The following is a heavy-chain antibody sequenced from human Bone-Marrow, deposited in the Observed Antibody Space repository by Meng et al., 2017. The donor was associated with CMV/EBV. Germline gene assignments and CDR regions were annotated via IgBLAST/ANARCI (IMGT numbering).Heavy chain of an antibody. D-gene: IGHD6-6*01. J-gene: IGHJ6*02. CDR1: GFSLSTSGMR. Sequence: SGPTLVKPTQTLTLTCTFSGFSLSTSGMRVSWIRQPPGKALEWLARIDWDDDKFYSTSLKTRLTISKDTSKNQVVLTMTNMDPVDTATYYCARLQLLGYYYYGMDVWGQGTTVTVSS. CDR2: IDWDDDK. V-gene: IGHV2-70D*14. CDR3: ARLQLLGYYYYGMDV.